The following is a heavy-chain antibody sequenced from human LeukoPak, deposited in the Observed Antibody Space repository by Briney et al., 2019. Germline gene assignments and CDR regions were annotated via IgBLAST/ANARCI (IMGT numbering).Heavy chain of an antibody. CDR1: GYTFTSYD. CDR3: ARVPRRYCSGGSCYFP. D-gene: IGHD2-15*01. J-gene: IGHJ5*02. Sequence: ASAKVSCKASGYTFTSYDINWVRQATGQGLEWMGWMNPNSGNTGYAQKFQGRVTMTRNTSISTAYMELSSLRSEDTAVYYCARVPRRYCSGGSCYFPWGQGTLVTVSS. V-gene: IGHV1-8*01. CDR2: MNPNSGNT.